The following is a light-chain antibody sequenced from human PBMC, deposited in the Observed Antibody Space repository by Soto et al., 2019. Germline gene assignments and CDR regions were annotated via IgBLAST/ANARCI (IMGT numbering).Light chain of an antibody. CDR2: GAS. V-gene: IGKV3-15*01. CDR1: QSVSSN. J-gene: IGKJ3*01. Sequence: EIVMTQSPATLSVSPGERATLSCRASQSVSSNLAWYQQKPGQAPRLLIYGASTRATGIPARFSGSGSGTEVTLTISSLQSEDFAVYYCQQYNNWPRGVTFGPGTKVDIK. CDR3: QQYNNWPRGVT.